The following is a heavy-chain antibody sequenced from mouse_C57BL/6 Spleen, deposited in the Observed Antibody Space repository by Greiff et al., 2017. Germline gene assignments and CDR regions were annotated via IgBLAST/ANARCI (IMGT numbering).Heavy chain of an antibody. V-gene: IGHV1-69*01. CDR2: IDPSDSYT. J-gene: IGHJ4*01. Sequence: QVQLQQPGAELVMPGASVKLSCKASGYTFTSYWMHWVKQRPGQGLEWIGEIDPSDSYTNYNQKFKGKSTLTVDKSSSTAYMQLSGLTSEDSAVYYCARWRTGYAMDYWGQGTSVTVSS. CDR3: ARWRTGYAMDY. CDR1: GYTFTSYW.